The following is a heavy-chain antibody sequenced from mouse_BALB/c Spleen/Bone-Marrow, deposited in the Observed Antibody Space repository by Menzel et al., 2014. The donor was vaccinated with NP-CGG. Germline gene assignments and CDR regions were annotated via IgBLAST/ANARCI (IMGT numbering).Heavy chain of an antibody. V-gene: IGHV4-1*02. D-gene: IGHD2-2*01. Sequence: EVMLVESGGGLVQPGGSLKLSCAASGFDFSRYWMSWVRQVPGKGLEWIGEINPESSTINYTPSLKDKFIISRDNAKNTLYLQMGKVRSEDTALYYCALLGYYGYFHVWGAGTTVTVSS. J-gene: IGHJ1*01. CDR3: ALLGYYGYFHV. CDR1: GFDFSRYW. CDR2: INPESSTI.